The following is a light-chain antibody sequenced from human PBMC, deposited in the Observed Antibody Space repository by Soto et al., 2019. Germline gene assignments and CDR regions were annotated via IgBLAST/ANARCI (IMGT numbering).Light chain of an antibody. V-gene: IGKV3-20*01. CDR2: NAS. Sequence: EIALTQSPGTLSLSPGERAPPSSRPSQSVSSSYLAWYQQKPGQAPRLLIYNASSRATGIPDRFSGSGSGTDFTLTISRLEPEDFAVYYCQQYGNSRGTFGQGTKVDI. CDR3: QQYGNSRGT. CDR1: QSVSSSY. J-gene: IGKJ1*01.